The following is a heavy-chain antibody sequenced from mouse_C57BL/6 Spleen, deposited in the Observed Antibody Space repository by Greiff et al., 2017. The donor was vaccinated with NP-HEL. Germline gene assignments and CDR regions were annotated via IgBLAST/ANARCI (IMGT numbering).Heavy chain of an antibody. V-gene: IGHV1-47*01. J-gene: IGHJ2*01. D-gene: IGHD2-4*01. CDR1: GYTFTTYP. Sequence: VQLVESGAELVKPGASVKMSCKASGYTFTTYPIEWMKQNHGKSLEWIGNFHPYNDDTKYNEKFKGKATLTVEKSSSTVYLELSRLTSDDSAVYYCARNDYDGGGFDYWGQGTTLTVSS. CDR2: FHPYNDDT. CDR3: ARNDYDGGGFDY.